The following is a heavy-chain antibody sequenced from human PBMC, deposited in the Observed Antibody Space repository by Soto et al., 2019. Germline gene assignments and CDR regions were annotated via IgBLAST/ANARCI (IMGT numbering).Heavy chain of an antibody. J-gene: IGHJ4*02. V-gene: IGHV1-69*01. D-gene: IGHD2-21*02. Sequence: QLHLVQSGAEVKKPGSSLKVSYKASGGTFSNSGISWVQQAPGQGLERMGGIIPIFDTTNYAQKLQGRITIIADESTNTVYMELSNLRSADTGVYYCARAPILVSVTLHENYFDSWGQGTLVTVSS. CDR2: IIPIFDTT. CDR1: GGTFSNSG. CDR3: ARAPILVSVTLHENYFDS.